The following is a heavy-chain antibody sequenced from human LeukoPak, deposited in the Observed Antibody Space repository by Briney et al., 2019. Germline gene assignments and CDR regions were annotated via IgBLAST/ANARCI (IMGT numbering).Heavy chain of an antibody. CDR2: ISSSSSYI. V-gene: IGHV3-11*06. J-gene: IGHJ4*02. Sequence: GGSLRLSCAASGFTFSDYYMSWIRQAPGKGLEWVSYISSSSSYIYYADSVKGRFTISRDNAKNSLYLQMNSLRAEDTAVYYCARSERGSGGSCCYFDYWGQGTLVTVSS. D-gene: IGHD2-15*01. CDR1: GFTFSDYY. CDR3: ARSERGSGGSCCYFDY.